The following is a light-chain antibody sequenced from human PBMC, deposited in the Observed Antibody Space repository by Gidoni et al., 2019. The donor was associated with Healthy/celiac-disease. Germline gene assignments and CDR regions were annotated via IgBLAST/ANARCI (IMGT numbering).Light chain of an antibody. Sequence: QSVLTQPPSVSGAPGQRVTISCTGISSNIGAGYDVHWYQQLPGPAPNLLIYGNSNRPSGVPDLFSGSKSGTSASLAITGLQAEDEADYYCQSYDSSLSGFVVFGGGTKLTVL. J-gene: IGLJ2*01. CDR1: SSNIGAGYD. CDR2: GNS. V-gene: IGLV1-40*01. CDR3: QSYDSSLSGFVV.